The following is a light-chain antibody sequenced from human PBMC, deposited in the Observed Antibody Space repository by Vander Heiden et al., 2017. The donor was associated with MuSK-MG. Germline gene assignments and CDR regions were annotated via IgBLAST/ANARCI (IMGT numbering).Light chain of an antibody. J-gene: IGKJ3*01. CDR2: WAS. CDR1: QSVLYSSDNKNY. CDR3: QQEDSSPFT. Sequence: DIVMTQFPDSLAVSLGERATVNCKSSQSVLYSSDNKNYLAWYQQKAGQPPKVLFYWASTRESGVPDRFSGSGSVTDFTLTIIILQAEDVAVYYCQQEDSSPFTFGHGTKVDIK. V-gene: IGKV4-1*01.